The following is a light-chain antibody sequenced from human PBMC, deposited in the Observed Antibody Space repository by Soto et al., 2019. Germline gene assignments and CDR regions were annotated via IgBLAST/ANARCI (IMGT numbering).Light chain of an antibody. V-gene: IGKV3-15*01. CDR3: RQYNDWPLT. CDR1: QSVSSN. CDR2: GAF. J-gene: IGKJ1*01. Sequence: EIVITQSPATLSVSPGERATLSCRASQSVSSNLAWYPQTPGQAPSLLIYGAFTRATGIPAMFSGTGAGTDCTRTISSLQYEDFALSYCRQYNDWPLTFGQGTKVDIK.